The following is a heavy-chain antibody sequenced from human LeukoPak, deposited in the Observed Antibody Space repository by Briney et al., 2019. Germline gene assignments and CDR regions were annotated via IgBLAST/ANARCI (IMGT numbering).Heavy chain of an antibody. Sequence: NPSQTLSLTCTVSGVSISSGSYYWSWIRQPAGKGLEWIGRIYTSGSTNYNPSLKSRVTISVDTSKNQFSLKLSSVVDADMAVYYCARLIGHYYYYYMDVWGKGTTVTVSS. D-gene: IGHD3-22*01. V-gene: IGHV4-61*02. CDR1: GVSISSGSYY. CDR3: ARLIGHYYYYYMDV. J-gene: IGHJ6*03. CDR2: IYTSGST.